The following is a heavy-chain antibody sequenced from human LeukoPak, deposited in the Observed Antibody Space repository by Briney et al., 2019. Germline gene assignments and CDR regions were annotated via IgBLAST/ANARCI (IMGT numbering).Heavy chain of an antibody. V-gene: IGHV3-7*01. CDR3: ARDRNADFWSGYYTNYFDY. CDR1: RFTFSSTW. Sequence: PGGSLRLSCAASRFTFSSTWMSWVRQAPGKGLQWVATINQDGSEKYYVDSVKGRFTISRDNAENSLYLQMNSLRAEDTAVYFCARDRNADFWSGYYTNYFDYWGQGTLVTVSS. J-gene: IGHJ4*02. D-gene: IGHD3-3*01. CDR2: INQDGSEK.